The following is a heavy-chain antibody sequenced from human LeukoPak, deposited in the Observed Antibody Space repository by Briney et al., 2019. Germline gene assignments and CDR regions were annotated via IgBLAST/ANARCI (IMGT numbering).Heavy chain of an antibody. CDR2: INTNTGNP. Sequence: ASVKVSCKASGYTFTSYAMNWVRQAPGQGLEWMGWINTNTGNPTYAQGFTGRFVFSLDTSVSTAYLQISSLKAEDTAVYHCARGPTPHPGGYSYGYGDYWGQGTLVTVSS. D-gene: IGHD5-18*01. J-gene: IGHJ4*02. V-gene: IGHV7-4-1*02. CDR3: ARGPTPHPGGYSYGYGDY. CDR1: GYTFTSYA.